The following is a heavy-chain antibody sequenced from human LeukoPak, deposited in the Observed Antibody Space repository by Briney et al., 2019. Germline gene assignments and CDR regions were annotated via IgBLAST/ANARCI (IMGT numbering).Heavy chain of an antibody. CDR3: ARDRVAYCGGDCYSEWFDP. CDR2: ISAYNGNT. V-gene: IGHV1-18*01. CDR1: GYTFTSYG. D-gene: IGHD2-21*02. J-gene: IGHJ5*02. Sequence: ASVKVSCKASGYTFTSYGISWVRQAPGQGLEWMGWISAYNGNTNYAQKLQGRVTMTTDTSTSTAYTELRSLRSDDTAVYYCARDRVAYCGGDCYSEWFDPWGQGTLVTVSS.